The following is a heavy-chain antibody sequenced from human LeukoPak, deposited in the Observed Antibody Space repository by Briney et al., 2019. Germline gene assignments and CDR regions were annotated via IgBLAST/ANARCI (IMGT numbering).Heavy chain of an antibody. V-gene: IGHV1-2*02. CDR3: ARDRNTVTTKIFGY. CDR2: INPNSGGT. J-gene: IGHJ4*02. Sequence: GASVNVSCKASGYTFTGYYLHWVRPPPGQGLAWMGWINPNSGGTNYAQKFQGRVTMTRDTSISTAYMELSRLRADDTAVYYCARDRNTVTTKIFGYWGQGTLVTVAS. D-gene: IGHD4-17*01. CDR1: GYTFTGYY.